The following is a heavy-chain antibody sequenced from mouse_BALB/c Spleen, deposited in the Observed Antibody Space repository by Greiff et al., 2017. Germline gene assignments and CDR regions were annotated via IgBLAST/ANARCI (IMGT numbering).Heavy chain of an antibody. CDR1: GFNIKDTY. V-gene: IGHV14-3*02. CDR3: ARGDYYGSSPFAY. Sequence: VQLKQSGAELVKPGASVKLSCTASGFNIKDTYMHWVKQRPEQGLEWIGRIDPANGNTKYDPKFQGKATITADTSSNTAYLQLSSLTSEDTAVYYCARGDYYGSSPFAYWGQGTLVTVSA. D-gene: IGHD1-1*01. J-gene: IGHJ3*01. CDR2: IDPANGNT.